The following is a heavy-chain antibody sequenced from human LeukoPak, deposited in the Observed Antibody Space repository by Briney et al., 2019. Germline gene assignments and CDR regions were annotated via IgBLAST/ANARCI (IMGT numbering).Heavy chain of an antibody. CDR3: AKLVEMATVY. Sequence: PGGSLRLSCAASGFTFSSYAMSWVRQAPGEGLEWVSAISGIGGSTYYADSVKGRFTISRDNSKNTLYLQMNSLRAEDTAVYYCAKLVEMATVYWGQGTLVTVSS. D-gene: IGHD5-24*01. CDR2: ISGIGGST. J-gene: IGHJ4*02. V-gene: IGHV3-23*01. CDR1: GFTFSSYA.